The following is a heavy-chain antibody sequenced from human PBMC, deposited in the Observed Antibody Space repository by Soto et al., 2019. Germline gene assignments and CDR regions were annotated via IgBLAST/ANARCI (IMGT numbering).Heavy chain of an antibody. CDR1: GGSISSDSYY. J-gene: IGHJ5*02. V-gene: IGHV4-39*01. CDR2: ISYSGST. Sequence: SETLSLTCTVSGGSISSDSYYWGWIRQSPEKGLEWIASISYSGSTYYNPSLKSRLIISVDTSKNQFSLKLSSVTAADTAVYYCARLGGGSLYSYGYYWFDPWGQGTLVTVSS. CDR3: ARLGGGSLYSYGYYWFDP. D-gene: IGHD5-18*01.